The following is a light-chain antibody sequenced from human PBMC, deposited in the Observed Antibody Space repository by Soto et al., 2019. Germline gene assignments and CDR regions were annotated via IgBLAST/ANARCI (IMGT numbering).Light chain of an antibody. CDR3: QQYHDLPFT. V-gene: IGKV1-33*01. Sequence: DIQMTQSPSSLSASVGDRVTITCQASQDITYYLNWFQQRPGQAPELLITDASTLKTGVPSRFSASGSGTDFTFTISSLQPEDLATYYCQQYHDLPFTFGQGTKLEIK. J-gene: IGKJ2*01. CDR2: DAS. CDR1: QDITYY.